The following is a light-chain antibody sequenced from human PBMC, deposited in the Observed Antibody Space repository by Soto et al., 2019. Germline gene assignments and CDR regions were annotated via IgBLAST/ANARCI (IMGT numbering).Light chain of an antibody. CDR2: EVI. Sequence: LAQPASVSGSDGQSITISCTGTSGDVGDYNFVSWYQQRPGKAPKLMIYEVINRPSGVATRVSGSKSGRAASLTISGFQGDDEADYYCSAYTSIGTQGVFGTGTKVTVL. J-gene: IGLJ1*01. CDR3: SAYTSIGTQGV. V-gene: IGLV2-14*01. CDR1: SGDVGDYNF.